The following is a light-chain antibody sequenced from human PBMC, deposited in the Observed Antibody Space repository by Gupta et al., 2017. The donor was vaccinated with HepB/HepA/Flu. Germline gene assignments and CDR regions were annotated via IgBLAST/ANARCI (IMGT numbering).Light chain of an antibody. J-gene: IGKJ5*01. CDR3: QQSYSTSIT. CDR2: AAS. Sequence: IQMTHSPPSLSASVRDRVTITCRASQSISSYLNWYQQKPGKAPKLLIYAASSLQSGVPSRFSGSGSGTDFTLTISRLQPEDVATYYCQQSYSTSITFGQGTRLEIK. CDR1: QSISSY. V-gene: IGKV1-39*01.